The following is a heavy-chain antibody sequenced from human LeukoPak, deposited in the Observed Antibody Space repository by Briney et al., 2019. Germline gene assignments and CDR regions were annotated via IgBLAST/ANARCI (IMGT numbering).Heavy chain of an antibody. J-gene: IGHJ4*02. V-gene: IGHV3-66*01. Sequence: GGSLRLSCAASGFTVSSNYMTWVRQAPGKGLEWVSDIYSGGSTYYADSVKGRFTISRDNSKNTLYLQMNSLRAEDTAMYYCARDVPKVGAAAGVWGQGTLVTVSS. CDR1: GFTVSSNY. CDR2: IYSGGST. CDR3: ARDVPKVGAAAGV. D-gene: IGHD6-13*01.